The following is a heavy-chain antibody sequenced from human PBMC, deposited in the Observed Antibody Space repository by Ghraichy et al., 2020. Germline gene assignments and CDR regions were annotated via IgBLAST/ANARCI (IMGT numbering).Heavy chain of an antibody. CDR2: IYPGDSDT. Sequence: GESLNISCKGSGYSFTSYWIGWVRQMPGKGLEWMGIIYPGDSDTRYSPSFQGQVTISADKSISTAYLQWSSLKASDTAMYYCARARGITMIAVGAFDIWGQETMVTVSS. CDR1: GYSFTSYW. J-gene: IGHJ3*02. V-gene: IGHV5-51*01. CDR3: ARARGITMIAVGAFDI. D-gene: IGHD3-22*01.